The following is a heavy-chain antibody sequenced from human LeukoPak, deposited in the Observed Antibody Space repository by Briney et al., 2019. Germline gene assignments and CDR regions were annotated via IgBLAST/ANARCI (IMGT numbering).Heavy chain of an antibody. V-gene: IGHV1-2*02. Sequence: ASVKVSCKASGYTFTGYYMHWVRQAPGQGLEWMGWINPNSGGTNYAQKFQGRVTMTRDTSISTAYMELSRLRSDDTAAYYCARDSSGYYKFDYWGQGTLVTVSS. CDR3: ARDSSGYYKFDY. J-gene: IGHJ4*02. CDR1: GYTFTGYY. CDR2: INPNSGGT. D-gene: IGHD3-22*01.